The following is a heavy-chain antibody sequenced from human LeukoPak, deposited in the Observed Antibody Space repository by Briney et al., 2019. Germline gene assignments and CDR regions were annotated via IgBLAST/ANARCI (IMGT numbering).Heavy chain of an antibody. D-gene: IGHD6-13*01. CDR1: GYTFTSYY. CDR3: AREDGQQLFQH. Sequence: ASVKVSCKASGYTFTSYYMHWVRQAPGQGLEWMGWISAYNGNTNYAQKLQGRVTMTTDTSTSTAYMELRSLRSDDTAVYYCAREDGQQLFQHWGQGTLVTVSS. CDR2: ISAYNGNT. V-gene: IGHV1-18*04. J-gene: IGHJ1*01.